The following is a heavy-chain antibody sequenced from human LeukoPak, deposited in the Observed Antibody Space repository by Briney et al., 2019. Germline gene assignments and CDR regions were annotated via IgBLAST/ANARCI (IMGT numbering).Heavy chain of an antibody. CDR2: ISAYNGNT. D-gene: IGHD4-23*01. Sequence: ASVKVSCKASGGTFSSYAISWVRQAPGQGLEWMGWISAYNGNTNYAQKLQGRVTMTTDTSTSTAYMELRSLRSDDTAVYYCAITPGRTTVVTPAGGCWGQGTLVTVSS. CDR3: AITPGRTTVVTPAGGC. CDR1: GGTFSSYA. V-gene: IGHV1-18*01. J-gene: IGHJ4*02.